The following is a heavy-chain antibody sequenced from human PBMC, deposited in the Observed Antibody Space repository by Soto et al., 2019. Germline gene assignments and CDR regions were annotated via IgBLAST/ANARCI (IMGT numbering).Heavy chain of an antibody. CDR1: GGAFSSYA. CDR2: IIPIFGTA. V-gene: IGHV1-69*01. Sequence: GAWVKVSCTASGGAFSSYAISWVRHAPGQGLEWMGGIIPIFGTANYAQKFQGRVTITADESTSTAYMELSSLRSEDTDVYYCARDRREMATRRYYFDYWGQGTLVTVSS. J-gene: IGHJ4*02. D-gene: IGHD5-12*01. CDR3: ARDRREMATRRYYFDY.